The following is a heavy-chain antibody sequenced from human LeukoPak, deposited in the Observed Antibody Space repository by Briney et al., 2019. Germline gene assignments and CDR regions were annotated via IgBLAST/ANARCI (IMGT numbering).Heavy chain of an antibody. CDR3: ARREDSSGWYDDY. Sequence: GSLRLSCVASGFTFSGYGMGWVRQAPGKGLEWIGYIYYSGSTNYNPSLKSRVTISVDTSKNQFSLKLSSVTAADTAVYYCARREDSSGWYDDYWGQGTLVTVSS. J-gene: IGHJ4*02. CDR1: GFTFSGYG. D-gene: IGHD6-19*01. CDR2: IYYSGST. V-gene: IGHV4-59*12.